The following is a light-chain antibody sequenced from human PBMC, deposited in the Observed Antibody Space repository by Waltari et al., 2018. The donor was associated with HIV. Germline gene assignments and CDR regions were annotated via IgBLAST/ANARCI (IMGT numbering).Light chain of an antibody. CDR3: SSYVTGGSLL. J-gene: IGLJ3*02. Sequence: QSALTQPASVSGSPGQSVTISCIGSDIDIGIYDYISWHHHPPNRAPRLVVFTANSRPSGSPFRFAGSKSGNTASLTISGLQADDEGVYYCSSYVTGGSLLFGGGTQVTVL. CDR1: DIDIGIYDY. V-gene: IGLV2-14*01. CDR2: TAN.